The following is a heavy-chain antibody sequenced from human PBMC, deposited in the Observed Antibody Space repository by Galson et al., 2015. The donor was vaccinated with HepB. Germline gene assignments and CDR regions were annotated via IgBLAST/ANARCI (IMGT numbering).Heavy chain of an antibody. CDR1: GGTFSSYA. J-gene: IGHJ4*02. CDR2: IIPIFGTA. Sequence: SVKVSCKASGGTFSSYAISWVRQAPGQGLEWMGGIIPIFGTANYAQKFQGRVTITADESTSTAYMELSSLRSEDTAVYYCARDRNYYDSSGYSIWGQGTLVTVSS. V-gene: IGHV1-69*13. D-gene: IGHD3-22*01. CDR3: ARDRNYYDSSGYSI.